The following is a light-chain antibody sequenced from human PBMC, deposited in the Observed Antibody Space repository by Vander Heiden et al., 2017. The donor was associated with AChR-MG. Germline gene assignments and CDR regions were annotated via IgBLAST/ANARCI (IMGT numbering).Light chain of an antibody. J-gene: IGLJ1*01. CDR3: YYTDSGGNRMV. CDR1: ALPKKY. V-gene: IGLV3-10*01. Sequence: SYELTQPPSVSVSPGQTARITCSGDALPKKYAYWYQQKSGQDAVRVIVYDSKRPSGITERFSGSSSGTIATFSISGAQVEDEADDYCYYTDSGGNRMVFGTGTKVTVL. CDR2: YDS.